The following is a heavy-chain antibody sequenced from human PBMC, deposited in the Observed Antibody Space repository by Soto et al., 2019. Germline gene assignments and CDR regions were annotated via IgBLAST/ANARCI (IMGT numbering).Heavy chain of an antibody. Sequence: QVQLVESGGGVVQPGRSLRLSCAASGFTFSSYAMHWARQAPGKGLEWVAVISYDGSNKYYADSVKGRFTISRDNSKNTRYLQMNSLRAEDTAVYYCARARLDTPALDYWGQGTLVTVSS. V-gene: IGHV3-30-3*01. D-gene: IGHD2-2*01. CDR2: ISYDGSNK. J-gene: IGHJ4*02. CDR3: ARARLDTPALDY. CDR1: GFTFSSYA.